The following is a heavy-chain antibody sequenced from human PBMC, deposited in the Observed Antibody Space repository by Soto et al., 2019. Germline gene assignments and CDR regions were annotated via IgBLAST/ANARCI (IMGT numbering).Heavy chain of an antibody. V-gene: IGHV1-18*01. Sequence: ASVKVSCKASGYTFTNYGVSWVRQAPGQGLEWMGWISAYNGNTDYAQKFQGRVTMTTDTSTSTTYMELRSLRSDDTAVYYCARDRSTNDYWGQESLGTGCS. D-gene: IGHD2-2*01. CDR3: ARDRSTNDY. CDR2: ISAYNGNT. J-gene: IGHJ4*02. CDR1: GYTFTNYG.